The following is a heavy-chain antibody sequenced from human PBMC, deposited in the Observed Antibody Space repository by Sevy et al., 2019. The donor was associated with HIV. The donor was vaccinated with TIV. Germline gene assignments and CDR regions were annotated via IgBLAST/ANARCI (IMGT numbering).Heavy chain of an antibody. D-gene: IGHD3-3*01. Sequence: SETLSLTCSVSGGSMRNFYWSWIRQPPGKGLEWIGNIYYSGSTNYNPSLKSRVTMSVDTSKNQFSLKLSSVTAAGTAVYYCAGSGFLEWAGSTRGPRNWFDPWGQGTLVTVSS. CDR3: AGSGFLEWAGSTRGPRNWFDP. CDR1: GGSMRNFY. V-gene: IGHV4-59*13. J-gene: IGHJ5*02. CDR2: IYYSGST.